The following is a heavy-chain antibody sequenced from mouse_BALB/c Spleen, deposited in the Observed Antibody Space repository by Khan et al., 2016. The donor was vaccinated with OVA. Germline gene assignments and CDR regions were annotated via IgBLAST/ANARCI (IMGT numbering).Heavy chain of an antibody. V-gene: IGHV9-3-1*01. CDR3: ASGGYWYFDV. CDR1: GYTFTNYG. Sequence: QIQLVQSGPELKKPGETVKISCKASGYTFTNYGVNWVKQAPGKGLKWMGWINTYTGEPTYADDFKGRFAFSLETSASTAYLQINNLKNEDTATYFCASGGYWYFDVWGAGTTVTVSS. D-gene: IGHD1-1*02. CDR2: INTYTGEP. J-gene: IGHJ1*01.